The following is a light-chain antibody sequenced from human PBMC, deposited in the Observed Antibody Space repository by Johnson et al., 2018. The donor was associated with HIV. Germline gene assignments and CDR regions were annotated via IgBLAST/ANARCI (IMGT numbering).Light chain of an antibody. Sequence: QSVLTQPPSVSAAPGEKVNISCSGSSSNIENDYVSWYQQLPGTAPTLLIYDNDKRPSGIPDRFSGSKSGKSATLDITGLQTGAEADYYCGIWDTRLSSGCGVATGTKVTVL. V-gene: IGLV1-51*01. CDR2: DND. J-gene: IGLJ1*01. CDR1: SSNIENDY. CDR3: GIWDTRLSSGCG.